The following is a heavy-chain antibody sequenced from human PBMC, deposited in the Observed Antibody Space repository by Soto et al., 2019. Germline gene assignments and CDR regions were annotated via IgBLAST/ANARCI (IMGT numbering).Heavy chain of an antibody. CDR2: ISYDGSNK. CDR3: AKDLGCSSTSCYVANYYYYGMDV. J-gene: IGHJ6*02. V-gene: IGHV3-30*18. Sequence: GGSLRLSCAASGFTFSSYGMHWVRQAPGKGLEWVAVISYDGSNKYYADSVKGRFTISRDNSKNTLYLQMNSLRAEDTAVYYCAKDLGCSSTSCYVANYYYYGMDVWGQGTTVTVSS. D-gene: IGHD2-2*01. CDR1: GFTFSSYG.